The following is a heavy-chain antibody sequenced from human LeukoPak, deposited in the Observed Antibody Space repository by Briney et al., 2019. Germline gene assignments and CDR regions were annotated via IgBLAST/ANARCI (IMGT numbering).Heavy chain of an antibody. D-gene: IGHD2-2*01. J-gene: IGHJ3*02. Sequence: SETLSLTCTVSGGSISSYYWSWIRQPPGKGLEWIGYIYYSGSTNYNPSLKSRVTISVDTSKNQFSLKLSSVTAADTAVNYCARDGGYCSSTSCYGIWGQGTMVTVSS. CDR3: ARDGGYCSSTSCYGI. CDR1: GGSISSYY. CDR2: IYYSGST. V-gene: IGHV4-59*01.